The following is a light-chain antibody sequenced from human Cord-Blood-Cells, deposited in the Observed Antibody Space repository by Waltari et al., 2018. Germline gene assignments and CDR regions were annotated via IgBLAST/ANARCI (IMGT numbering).Light chain of an antibody. J-gene: IGLJ3*02. CDR3: QTWGTGFWV. V-gene: IGLV4-69*01. Sequence: QLVLTQSPSASASLGASVKLTCTLSSGHSSYAIAWHLQQPEKGPRYLMKLNSGGSHSKGDGIPDRLSGSSSGAERYLTISSLQSEDEADYYCQTWGTGFWVFGGGTKLTVL. CDR1: SGHSSYA. CDR2: LNSGGSH.